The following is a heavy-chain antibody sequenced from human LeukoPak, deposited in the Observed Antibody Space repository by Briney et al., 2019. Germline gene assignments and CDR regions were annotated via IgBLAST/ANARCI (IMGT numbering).Heavy chain of an antibody. CDR3: ARTDGGWFYY. J-gene: IGHJ4*02. Sequence: PGGSLRLSCAASGFTFSSYAMSWVRQAPGKGLEWVSAISGGGGSTYYADSVKGRFTISRDNAKNSLYLQMNSLRAEDTAVYYCARTDGGWFYYWGQGTLVTVSS. D-gene: IGHD6-19*01. CDR2: ISGGGGST. CDR1: GFTFSSYA. V-gene: IGHV3-23*01.